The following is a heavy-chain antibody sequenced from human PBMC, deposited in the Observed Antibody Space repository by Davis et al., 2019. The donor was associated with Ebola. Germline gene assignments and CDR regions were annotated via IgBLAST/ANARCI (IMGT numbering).Heavy chain of an antibody. CDR2: IYYSRSS. V-gene: IGHV4-59*11. CDR1: GRSLSSHY. Sequence: SESLSLTCTLSGRSLSSHYRRWIRQPPGKGLEWIAHIYYSRSSHYNPSLKSRVTISVDTSKNLFSLKLTSVTAADTAVYYCARGDSYYDPSGYYAGPEAPDHWGQGTLVSVSS. CDR3: ARGDSYYDPSGYYAGPEAPDH. D-gene: IGHD3-22*01. J-gene: IGHJ4*02.